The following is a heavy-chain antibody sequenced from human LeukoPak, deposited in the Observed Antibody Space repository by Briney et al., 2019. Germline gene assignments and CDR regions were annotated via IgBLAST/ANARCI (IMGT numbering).Heavy chain of an antibody. D-gene: IGHD2-2*01. Sequence: ASVKVSCTTSGYTFTTYAIHWVRQAPGQRLEWMGLINADDGNTRYSQRFQGRVTITRDTSANTAYMELSSLRFEDTAVYYCARGIVVQPSANWSDPWGQGTPVTVSS. CDR1: GYTFTTYA. CDR3: ARGIVVQPSANWSDP. V-gene: IGHV1-3*01. J-gene: IGHJ5*02. CDR2: INADDGNT.